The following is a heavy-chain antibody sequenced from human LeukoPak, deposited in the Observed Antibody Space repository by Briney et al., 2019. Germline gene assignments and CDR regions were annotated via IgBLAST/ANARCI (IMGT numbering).Heavy chain of an antibody. CDR1: GFTVSSNY. D-gene: IGHD1-14*01. Sequence: SGGSLRLSCAASGFTVSSNYMSWVRQAPGKGLEWVSVIYSGGGTYYADSVKGRFTISRDNSKNTLYLQMNSLRAEDTAVYYCARLVSGNYFDYWGQGTLVTVSS. CDR3: ARLVSGNYFDY. J-gene: IGHJ4*02. CDR2: IYSGGGT. V-gene: IGHV3-53*01.